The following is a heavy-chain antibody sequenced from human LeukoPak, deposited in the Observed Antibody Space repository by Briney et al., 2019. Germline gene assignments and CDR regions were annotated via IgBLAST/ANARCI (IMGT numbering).Heavy chain of an antibody. CDR2: IYYSGST. CDR3: ARVRYYYDSSGYYYALFDY. Sequence: SETLSLTCAVSGGSISSGDYYWSWIRQPPGKGLEWIGYIYYSGSTYYNPSLKSRVTISVDTSKNQFSLKLSSVTAADTAVYYCARVRYYYDSSGYYYALFDYWGQGTLVTVSS. J-gene: IGHJ4*02. CDR1: GGSISSGDYY. V-gene: IGHV4-30-4*01. D-gene: IGHD3-22*01.